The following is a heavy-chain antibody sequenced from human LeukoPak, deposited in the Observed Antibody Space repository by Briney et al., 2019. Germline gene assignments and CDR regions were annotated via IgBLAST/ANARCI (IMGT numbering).Heavy chain of an antibody. CDR3: AKDQGDYCSGFSRYSGEYGHFQH. Sequence: GGSLRLSCAASGFTFSSYAMSWVRQAPGKGLEWVSAIRSSGGSTYYADSVKGRFTISRDNSKNTLYLQMNSLRAEDTAVYYCAKDQGDYCSGFSRYSGEYGHFQHWGQGTLVTVSS. J-gene: IGHJ1*01. CDR2: IRSSGGST. D-gene: IGHD2-2*01. CDR1: GFTFSSYA. V-gene: IGHV3-23*01.